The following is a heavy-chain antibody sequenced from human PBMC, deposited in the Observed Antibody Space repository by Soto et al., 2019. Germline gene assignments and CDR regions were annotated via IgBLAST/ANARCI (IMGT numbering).Heavy chain of an antibody. Sequence: PGGSLRLSCAASGFTFDDYAMHWVRQAPGKGLEWVSGISWNSGSIGYADSVKGRFTISRDNAKNSLYLQMNSLRAEDTAFYFCAKSGEAGYYYYYYMDVWGKGTTVTVSS. D-gene: IGHD6-19*01. J-gene: IGHJ6*03. V-gene: IGHV3-9*01. CDR3: AKSGEAGYYYYYYMDV. CDR1: GFTFDDYA. CDR2: ISWNSGSI.